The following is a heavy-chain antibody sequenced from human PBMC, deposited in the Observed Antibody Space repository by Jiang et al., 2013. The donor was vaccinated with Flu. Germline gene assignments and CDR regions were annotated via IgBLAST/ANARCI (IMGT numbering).Heavy chain of an antibody. CDR1: GYTFTSYA. V-gene: IGHV1-3*01. J-gene: IGHJ2*01. Sequence: SGAEVKKPGASVKVSCKASGYTFTSYAMHWVRQAPGQRLEWMGWINPSNGHTTYSQKFQGRVTITRDTSASTVYMELISLRSEDTAVYYCARVGTVQNWYFDLWGRGTLVTVSS. CDR2: INPSNGHT. CDR3: ARVGTVQNWYFDL. D-gene: IGHD1-1*01.